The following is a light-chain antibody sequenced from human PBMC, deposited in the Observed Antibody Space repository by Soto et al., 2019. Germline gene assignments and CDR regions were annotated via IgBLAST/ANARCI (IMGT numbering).Light chain of an antibody. CDR1: QGISNY. CDR2: SAS. Sequence: DIQLTQSPSFLSASVGDRVTITCRASQGISNYIAWYRQSPGRAPKLLIYSASTLQTGVPSRFSGSGSGTEFTLTISSLQPEDFATYHCQQLISDPLTFGGGTNVDIK. CDR3: QQLISDPLT. J-gene: IGKJ4*01. V-gene: IGKV1-9*01.